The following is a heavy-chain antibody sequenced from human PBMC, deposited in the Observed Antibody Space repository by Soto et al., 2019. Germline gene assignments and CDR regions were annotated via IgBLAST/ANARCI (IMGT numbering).Heavy chain of an antibody. J-gene: IGHJ2*01. CDR1: GGSVSSSSYS. D-gene: IGHD5-18*01. Sequence: PSETLSLTCTVSGGSVSSSSYSWGWIRQSPGKGLEWIGTIYSSENTYYNPSLLSRVTISVDTSKNEFSLRLGSVTAADTAVYYCARQSGYSHGYFDLWGRGTLVTVS. CDR2: IYSSENT. V-gene: IGHV4-39*01. CDR3: ARQSGYSHGYFDL.